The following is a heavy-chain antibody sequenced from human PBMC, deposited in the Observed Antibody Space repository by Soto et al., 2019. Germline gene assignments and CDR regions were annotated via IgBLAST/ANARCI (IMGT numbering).Heavy chain of an antibody. D-gene: IGHD3-22*01. CDR2: ISGSGVST. CDR3: AKSPGRYYYDSSGYYHYNY. V-gene: IGHV3-23*01. J-gene: IGHJ4*02. Sequence: GGSPRLSCAASGFTFSSYAMSWVRQAPGKGLEWVSAISGSGVSTYYADSVKGRFTISRDNSKNTLYLQMNSLRAEDTAVYYCAKSPGRYYYDSSGYYHYNYWGQGTLVTVSS. CDR1: GFTFSSYA.